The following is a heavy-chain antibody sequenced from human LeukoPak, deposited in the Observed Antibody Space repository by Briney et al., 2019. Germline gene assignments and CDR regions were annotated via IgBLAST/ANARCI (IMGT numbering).Heavy chain of an antibody. J-gene: IGHJ4*02. Sequence: PSETLSLTCAVYGGSFRGYYWSWLRQPPGTGLEWIGEINDSGSTNYNPSLQSRVPISVDTSRNQFSLKLSSVTAADTAVYYCARKRPAWGSSRYYFDYWGQGTLVTVSS. V-gene: IGHV4-34*01. CDR2: INDSGST. CDR1: GGSFRGYY. CDR3: ARKRPAWGSSRYYFDY. D-gene: IGHD6-6*01.